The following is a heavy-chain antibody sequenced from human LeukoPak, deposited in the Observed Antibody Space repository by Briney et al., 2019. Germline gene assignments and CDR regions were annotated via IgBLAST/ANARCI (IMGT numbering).Heavy chain of an antibody. Sequence: GGSLRLSCAASGFTFSSYWMSWVRQAPGMGLEWVANINQDGNKKYYVDSVRGRFTIPRDNAKNSLYLQMNGLRAEDTAVYYCARGGEGYNGPGFNWGQGTLVTVSS. D-gene: IGHD5-12*01. J-gene: IGHJ4*02. CDR1: GFTFSSYW. V-gene: IGHV3-7*01. CDR2: INQDGNKK. CDR3: ARGGEGYNGPGFN.